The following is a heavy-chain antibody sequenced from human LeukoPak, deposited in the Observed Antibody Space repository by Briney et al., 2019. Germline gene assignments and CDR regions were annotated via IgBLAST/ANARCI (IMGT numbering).Heavy chain of an antibody. CDR1: GGSISSYY. D-gene: IGHD3-10*01. CDR3: ARVHGEFDP. Sequence: SETLSLTCTVSGGSISSYYWSWIRQPPGKGLEWIGYIYYSGSTNYNPSLKSRVTISVDTSKNQFSLKLSSATAADTAVYYCARVHGEFDPWGQGTLVTVSS. J-gene: IGHJ5*02. CDR2: IYYSGST. V-gene: IGHV4-59*01.